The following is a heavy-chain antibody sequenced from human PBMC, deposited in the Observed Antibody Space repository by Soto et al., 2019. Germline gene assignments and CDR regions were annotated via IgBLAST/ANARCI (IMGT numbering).Heavy chain of an antibody. CDR3: ARDKSNRWTLDY. CDR2: ISYDGSKE. J-gene: IGHJ4*02. Sequence: QVQLVESGGGVVQPGRSLRLSCAASSFTFSDYGMHWVRQAPGKGLEWVAVISYDGSKEYYADSVEGRFTISRDKSTNTLYLQMDSLRAEDTAVYYCARDKSNRWTLDYWGQGTLVTVSS. V-gene: IGHV3-30*03. CDR1: SFTFSDYG. D-gene: IGHD2-15*01.